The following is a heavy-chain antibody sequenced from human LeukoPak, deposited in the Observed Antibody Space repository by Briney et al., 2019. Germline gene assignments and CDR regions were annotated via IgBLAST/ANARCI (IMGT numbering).Heavy chain of an antibody. D-gene: IGHD5-12*01. Sequence: SGGSLRLSCAASGFSFDSYAMTWVRQAPGKGLEWVSAISGGGRNTYYADSVKGRFTISRDNSKKTLYLQLSSLRADDTAVYYCAKQEAHSGYRSTFDYWGQGTLVTVSS. J-gene: IGHJ4*02. CDR3: AKQEAHSGYRSTFDY. V-gene: IGHV3-23*01. CDR1: GFSFDSYA. CDR2: ISGGGRNT.